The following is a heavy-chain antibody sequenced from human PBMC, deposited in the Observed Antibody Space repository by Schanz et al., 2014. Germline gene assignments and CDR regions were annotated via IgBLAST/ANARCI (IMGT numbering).Heavy chain of an antibody. CDR3: ARDFHGYGPHLDY. Sequence: VQLLESGGGLIQPGGSLRLSCAASGITFSSHSFNWVRQAPGKGLEWVGVISYDGSKKSYADSVKGRFTISRDNSKNTLYLQLNSLRAEDTAVYYCARDFHGYGPHLDYWGQGSLVTVSS. V-gene: IGHV3-30*03. CDR2: ISYDGSKK. CDR1: GITFSSHS. D-gene: IGHD5-12*01. J-gene: IGHJ4*02.